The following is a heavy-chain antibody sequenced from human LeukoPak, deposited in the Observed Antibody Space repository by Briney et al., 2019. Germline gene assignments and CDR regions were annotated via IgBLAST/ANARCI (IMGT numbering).Heavy chain of an antibody. CDR3: ASLLLYCSGATCYSDY. D-gene: IGHD2-15*01. CDR1: GFTFSSYG. CDR2: ISNDGNNK. V-gene: IGHV3-30*03. J-gene: IGHJ4*02. Sequence: GGSLRLSCAASGFTFSSYGLHRVRQAPGKGLEWVAVISNDGNNKYYADSVKGRFTISRDNSKNTLFLQMNSLRAEDTAVYYCASLLLYCSGATCYSDYWGRGTLVTVSS.